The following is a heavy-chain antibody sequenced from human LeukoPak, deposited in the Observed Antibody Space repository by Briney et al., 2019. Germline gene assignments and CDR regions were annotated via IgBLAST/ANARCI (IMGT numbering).Heavy chain of an antibody. V-gene: IGHV3-7*01. D-gene: IGHD2-2*03. CDR3: ARDTLDIVVVPAA. J-gene: IGHJ5*02. Sequence: GGSLRLSCAASGFTFSSYWMSWVRQAPGKGLEWVANIKQDGSEKYYVDSVKGRFTISRDNAKNSLYLQMNSLRAEDTAVYYCARDTLDIVVVPAAWGKGTLVTVSS. CDR1: GFTFSSYW. CDR2: IKQDGSEK.